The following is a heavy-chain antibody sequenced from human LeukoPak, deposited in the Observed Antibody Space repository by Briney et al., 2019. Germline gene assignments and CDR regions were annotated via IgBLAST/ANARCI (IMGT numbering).Heavy chain of an antibody. J-gene: IGHJ4*02. CDR2: IYYSGNT. V-gene: IGHV4-59*01. CDR1: GGSISTYY. CDR3: ARVGEGCFDH. Sequence: KPSETLSHTCTVSGGSISTYYWSWIRQPPGKGLEWIGYIYYSGNTNYNPSLKTRVTISIDTSKNQFSLRLRSVTAADTAVYYCARVGEGCFDHWGQGTLATVSS.